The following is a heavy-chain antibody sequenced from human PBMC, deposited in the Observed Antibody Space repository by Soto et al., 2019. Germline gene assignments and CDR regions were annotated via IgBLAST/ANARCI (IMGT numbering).Heavy chain of an antibody. V-gene: IGHV3-53*01. J-gene: IGHJ4*02. CDR2: MYSGGST. CDR3: ARHITMDPRLLY. D-gene: IGHD3-10*01. CDR1: GFTVSSNY. Sequence: EVQLVESGGGLIQPGGSLRLSCAASGFTVSSNYMSWVRQAPGKWLEWVSVMYSGGSTYYADSVKGRFTISRDNSKNTLYLQMNRLRAEDTAVYYGARHITMDPRLLYWGQGPLVTVSS.